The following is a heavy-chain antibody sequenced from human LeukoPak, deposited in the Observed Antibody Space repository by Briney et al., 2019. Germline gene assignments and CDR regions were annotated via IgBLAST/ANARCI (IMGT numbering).Heavy chain of an antibody. J-gene: IGHJ4*02. CDR2: KYYRSQGNN. V-gene: IGHV6-1*01. Sequence: SQTLALTSAVSDMSVPRKRAAWNWVRQSPSKGLEWLVMKYYRSQGNNDYAVSVKSRITLNPDTSKNQSSLQLNSVTPEDTAVYYCTRYSSGAFDYWGREPCSPSPQ. D-gene: IGHD6-19*01. CDR3: TRYSSGAFDY. CDR1: DMSVPRKRAA.